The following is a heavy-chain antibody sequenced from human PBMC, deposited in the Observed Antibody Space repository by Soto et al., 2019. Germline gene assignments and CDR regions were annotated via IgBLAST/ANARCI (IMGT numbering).Heavy chain of an antibody. D-gene: IGHD5-18*01. CDR1: GFTFSSYG. CDR2: TWYDGSNK. Sequence: QVQLVESGGGVVQPGRSLRLSCAASGFTFSSYGMHWVRQAPGKGLEWVAVTWYDGSNKYYADSVKGRFTISRDNSKNTLYLQMNSLRAEDTAVYYCARDGLQLWSTFDYWGQGTLVTVSS. V-gene: IGHV3-33*01. CDR3: ARDGLQLWSTFDY. J-gene: IGHJ4*02.